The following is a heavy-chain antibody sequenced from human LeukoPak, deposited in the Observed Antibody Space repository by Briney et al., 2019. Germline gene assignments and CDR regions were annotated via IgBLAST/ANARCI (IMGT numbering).Heavy chain of an antibody. J-gene: IGHJ4*02. D-gene: IGHD6-13*01. CDR3: ARIGAGSSRDY. CDR2: ISGSGGST. CDR1: GFTFSSYA. Sequence: GGSLRLSCAASGFTFSSYAMSWVRQAPGKGLEWVSAISGSGGSTYYADSVKGRFTISRDNAKNSLYPQMNSLRAEDTAVYYCARIGAGSSRDYWGQGTLVTVSS. V-gene: IGHV3-23*01.